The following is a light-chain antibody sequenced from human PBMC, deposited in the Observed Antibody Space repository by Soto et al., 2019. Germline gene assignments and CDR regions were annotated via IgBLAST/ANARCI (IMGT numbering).Light chain of an antibody. V-gene: IGKV3-20*01. CDR1: QSVSSN. CDR3: QQYGSSPLWT. Sequence: EIVLTQSPDTLSLSPGERATLSCRASQSVSSNLAWYQQKPGQAPRLLIYGASTRATGIPARFSGSGSGTDFTLTISRPEPEDFAVYYCQQYGSSPLWTFGQGTQGGYQ. CDR2: GAS. J-gene: IGKJ1*01.